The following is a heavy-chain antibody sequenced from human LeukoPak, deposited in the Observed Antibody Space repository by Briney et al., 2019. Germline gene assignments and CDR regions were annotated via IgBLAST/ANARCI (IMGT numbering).Heavy chain of an antibody. CDR1: GGSISSGDYY. J-gene: IGHJ6*02. CDR3: ARVPSYYDILTGYYPYYYYGMDV. D-gene: IGHD3-9*01. CDR2: IYYSGST. V-gene: IGHV4-30-4*08. Sequence: SQTLSLTCTVSGGSISSGDYYWSWIRQPPGKGLEWIGYIYYSGSTYYNPSLKSRVTISVDTSKNQFSLELSSVTAADTAVYYCARVPSYYDILTGYYPYYYYGMDVWGQGTTVTVSS.